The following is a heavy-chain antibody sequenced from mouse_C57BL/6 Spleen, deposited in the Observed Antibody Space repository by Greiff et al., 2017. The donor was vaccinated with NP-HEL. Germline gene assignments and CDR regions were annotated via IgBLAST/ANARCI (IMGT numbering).Heavy chain of an antibody. CDR2: IYPGDGDT. J-gene: IGHJ4*01. V-gene: IGHV1-80*01. Sequence: QVQLKESGAELVKPGASVKISCKASGYAFSSYWMNWVKQRPGKGLEWIGQIYPGDGDTNYNGKFKGKATLTADTSSSTAYMQLSSLTSEDSAVYFCARSNYGSSYDYYAMDYWGQGTPVTVSA. CDR1: GYAFSSYW. D-gene: IGHD1-1*01. CDR3: ARSNYGSSYDYYAMDY.